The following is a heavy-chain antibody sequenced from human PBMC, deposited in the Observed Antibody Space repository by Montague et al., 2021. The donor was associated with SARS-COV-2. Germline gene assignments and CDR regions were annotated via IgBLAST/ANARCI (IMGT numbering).Heavy chain of an antibody. J-gene: IGHJ4*02. Sequence: SLRLSCAASGFTFSNYGMHWVRQAPGKGLEWVAVIWYDGSNKYYADSVKGRFTISRDNSKNTLYLQMNSLRSEDTAVYYCARGLIGALDYMDVWGQGTLVTVSS. CDR1: GFTFSNYG. CDR3: ARGLIGALDYMDV. CDR2: IWYDGSNK. D-gene: IGHD3-16*01. V-gene: IGHV3-33*01.